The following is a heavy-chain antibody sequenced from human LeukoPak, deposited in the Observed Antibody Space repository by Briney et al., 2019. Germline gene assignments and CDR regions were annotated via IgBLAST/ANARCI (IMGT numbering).Heavy chain of an antibody. Sequence: NPSETLSLTCTVSGGSISSGSYYWSWIRQPAGKGLEWIGRIYTSGSTNYNPSLKSRVTISVDTSKNQFSLKLSSVTAADTAVYYCARGLGAYGSGSYSPIYYMDVWGKGTTVTISS. D-gene: IGHD3-10*01. CDR1: GGSISSGSYY. CDR2: IYTSGST. CDR3: ARGLGAYGSGSYSPIYYMDV. V-gene: IGHV4-61*02. J-gene: IGHJ6*03.